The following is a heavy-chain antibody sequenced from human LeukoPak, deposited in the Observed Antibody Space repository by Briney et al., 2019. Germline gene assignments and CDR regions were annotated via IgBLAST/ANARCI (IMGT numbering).Heavy chain of an antibody. Sequence: SETLSLTCTVSGGSISSYYWSWIRQPAGKGLEWIGRIYTSGSTNYNPSLKSRVTISVDTSKNQFSLKLSSVTAADMAVYYCARTITIFGVVDYWGQGTLVTVSS. D-gene: IGHD3-3*01. J-gene: IGHJ4*02. V-gene: IGHV4-4*07. CDR3: ARTITIFGVVDY. CDR1: GGSISSYY. CDR2: IYTSGST.